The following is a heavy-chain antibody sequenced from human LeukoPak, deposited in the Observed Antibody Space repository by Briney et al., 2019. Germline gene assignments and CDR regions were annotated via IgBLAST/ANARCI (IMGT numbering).Heavy chain of an antibody. CDR3: ASDYYDSSIRFDY. Sequence: PGGSLRLSCAASGFTFSSYWMSWVRQALGKGLEGVANIKQDGSEKYYVDSVKGRFTISRDNAKNSLYLQMNSLRAEDTAVYYCASDYYDSSIRFDYWGQGTLVTVSS. D-gene: IGHD3-22*01. CDR1: GFTFSSYW. J-gene: IGHJ4*02. CDR2: IKQDGSEK. V-gene: IGHV3-7*01.